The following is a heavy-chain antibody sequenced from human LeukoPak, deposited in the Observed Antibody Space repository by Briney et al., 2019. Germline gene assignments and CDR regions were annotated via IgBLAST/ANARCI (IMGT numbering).Heavy chain of an antibody. J-gene: IGHJ5*02. CDR2: ISSSSSYI. D-gene: IGHD6-13*01. V-gene: IGHV3-21*01. CDR1: GFTFSSYT. Sequence: GGSLRLSCAASGFTFSSYTMNWVRQAPGKGLEWVSSISSSSSYIYYVDSVKGRFTISRDNAKNSMYLQMNSLRAEDTAVYYCARVSNIQQPISAFVAWGQGTLVTVSS. CDR3: ARVSNIQQPISAFVA.